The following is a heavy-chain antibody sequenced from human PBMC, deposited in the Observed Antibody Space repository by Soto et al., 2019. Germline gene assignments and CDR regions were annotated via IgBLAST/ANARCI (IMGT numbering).Heavy chain of an antibody. Sequence: QVQLVQSGAEVKKPGASVKVSCKASGYTFSNYGITWVRQAPGQGLEWMGWISAYNGDTNYAQKLQGRVNLMTDTSTSTDCIEWRSLRSDDTAVYFCARIEGVAGAPYYYYMDVWGKGTAVTVSS. CDR2: ISAYNGDT. CDR1: GYTFSNYG. V-gene: IGHV1-18*01. D-gene: IGHD6-19*01. CDR3: ARIEGVAGAPYYYYMDV. J-gene: IGHJ6*03.